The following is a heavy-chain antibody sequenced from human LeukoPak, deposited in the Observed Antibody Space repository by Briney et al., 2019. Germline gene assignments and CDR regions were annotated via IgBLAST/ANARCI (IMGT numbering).Heavy chain of an antibody. CDR3: AYYRHTFDY. Sequence: GGSLRLSCAASGFTFSSYWMSWVRQAPGKGLEWVANIKQDGNEKYYVDSVKGRFTISRGNAKNSLYLQMNSLRAEDTAVYYCAYYRHTFDYWGQGTLVTVSS. CDR1: GFTFSSYW. D-gene: IGHD3-10*01. V-gene: IGHV3-7*01. J-gene: IGHJ4*02. CDR2: IKQDGNEK.